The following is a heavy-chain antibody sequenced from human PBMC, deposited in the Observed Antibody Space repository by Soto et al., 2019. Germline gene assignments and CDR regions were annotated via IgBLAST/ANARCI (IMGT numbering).Heavy chain of an antibody. V-gene: IGHV3-48*02. CDR3: ARVTGTSPPRFDY. CDR2: ISGSRSTT. Sequence: GGSLRLSCAASGFTFSSYSMNWVRQAPGKGLEWVSYISGSRSTTYYADSVKGRFTISRDNAKNSLYLQMNSLRDEDTAVYYCARVTGTSPPRFDYWGQGTLVTVSS. CDR1: GFTFSSYS. J-gene: IGHJ4*02. D-gene: IGHD1-20*01.